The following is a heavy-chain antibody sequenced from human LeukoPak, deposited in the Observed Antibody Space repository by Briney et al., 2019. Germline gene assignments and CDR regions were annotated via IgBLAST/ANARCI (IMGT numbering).Heavy chain of an antibody. CDR3: AREVGSSGYYYYFDY. D-gene: IGHD3-22*01. V-gene: IGHV4-4*07. J-gene: IGHJ4*02. CDR1: GGSLSSYY. CDR2: IYTSGST. Sequence: SETLSLTCTVSGGSLSSYYWSWIRQPAGKGLEWIGRIYTSGSTNYNPSLKSRVTMSVDTSKNQFSLQLSSVTAADTAVYYCAREVGSSGYYYYFDYWGQGTLVTVSS.